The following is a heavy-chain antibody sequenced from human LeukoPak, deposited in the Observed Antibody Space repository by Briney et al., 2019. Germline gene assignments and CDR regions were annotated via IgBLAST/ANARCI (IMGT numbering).Heavy chain of an antibody. CDR3: ARDLRGYNYGYGFDT. Sequence: SETLSLTCTVSGASISTYFWSSLRQPPGKGLEWDRYISYSGSTNYNPSLKSRLIISLDTSKNQFSLKLTSVTAADTAVYYCARDLRGYNYGYGFDTWGQGTMVTVSS. D-gene: IGHD5-18*01. CDR2: ISYSGST. V-gene: IGHV4-59*01. J-gene: IGHJ3*02. CDR1: GASISTYF.